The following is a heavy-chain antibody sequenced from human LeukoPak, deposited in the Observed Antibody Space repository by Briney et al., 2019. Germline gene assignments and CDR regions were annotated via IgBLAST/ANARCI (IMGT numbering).Heavy chain of an antibody. CDR3: ARDYYDSSGYYHY. D-gene: IGHD3-22*01. CDR2: INHSGST. V-gene: IGHV4-34*01. J-gene: IGHJ4*02. Sequence: PSETLSLTCAVCGGSFSGYYWSWVRQPPGKGLEWIGEINHSGSTNYNPSLKSRVTISVDKSKNQFSLKLSSVTAADTAVYYCARDYYDSSGYYHYWGQGTLVTVSS. CDR1: GGSFSGYY.